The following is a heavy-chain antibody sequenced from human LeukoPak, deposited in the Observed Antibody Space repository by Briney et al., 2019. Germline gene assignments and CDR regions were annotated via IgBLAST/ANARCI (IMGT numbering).Heavy chain of an antibody. J-gene: IGHJ6*02. CDR3: AKSNREQLVRSYGLDV. CDR1: GFTFSTYG. V-gene: IGHV3-23*01. CDR2: ISGSGGST. Sequence: GGSLRLSCAASGFTFSTYGVSWVRQAPGKGLEWVSNISGSGGSTYYADSVKGRFTISRENSKDTVYLKMNSLRVDDTAVYYCAKSNREQLVRSYGLDVWGQGATVTVSS. D-gene: IGHD6-13*01.